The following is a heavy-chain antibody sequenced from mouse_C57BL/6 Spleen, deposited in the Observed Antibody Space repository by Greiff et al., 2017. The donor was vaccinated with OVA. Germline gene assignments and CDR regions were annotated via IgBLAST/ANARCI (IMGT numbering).Heavy chain of an antibody. J-gene: IGHJ4*01. CDR2: INPGSGGT. CDR3: ARNSNYLYAMDY. Sequence: VKLQESGAELVRPGTSVKVSCKASGYAFTNYLIEWVKQRPGQGLEWIGVINPGSGGTNYNEKFKGKATLTADKSSSTAYMQLSSLTSEDSAVYFCARNSNYLYAMDYWGQGTSVTVSS. V-gene: IGHV1-54*01. CDR1: GYAFTNYL. D-gene: IGHD2-5*01.